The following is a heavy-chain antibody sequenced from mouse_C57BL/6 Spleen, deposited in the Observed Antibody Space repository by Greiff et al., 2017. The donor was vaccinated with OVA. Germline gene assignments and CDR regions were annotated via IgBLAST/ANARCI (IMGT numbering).Heavy chain of an antibody. V-gene: IGHV5-4*03. CDR2: ISDGGSYT. Sequence: EVKVVESGGGLVKPGGSLKLSCAASGFTFSSYAMSWVRQTPEKRLEWVATISDGGSYTYYPDNVKGRFTISRDNAKNNLYLQMSHLKSEDTAMYYCARSREYFDVWGTGTTVTVSS. CDR1: GFTFSSYA. J-gene: IGHJ1*03. CDR3: ARSREYFDV.